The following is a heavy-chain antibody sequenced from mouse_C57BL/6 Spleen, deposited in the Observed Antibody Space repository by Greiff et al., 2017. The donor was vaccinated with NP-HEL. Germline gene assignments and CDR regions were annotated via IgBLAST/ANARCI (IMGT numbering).Heavy chain of an antibody. J-gene: IGHJ4*01. Sequence: VQLQQSGPELVKPGASVKISCKASGYSFTSYYIHWVKQRPGQGLEWIGWIYPGSGNTKYNEKFKGKATLTADTSSSTAYMQLSSLTSEDSAVYFCAREGLPGAMEDWGQGTSVTVSS. CDR3: AREGLPGAMED. CDR2: IYPGSGNT. V-gene: IGHV1-66*01. CDR1: GYSFTSYY.